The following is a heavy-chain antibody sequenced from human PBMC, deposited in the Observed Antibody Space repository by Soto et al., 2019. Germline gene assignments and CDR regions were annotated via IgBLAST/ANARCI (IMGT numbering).Heavy chain of an antibody. V-gene: IGHV4-31*03. CDR3: ARRGKLSDYYYYYGMDV. CDR2: IYYSGST. D-gene: IGHD3-16*01. Sequence: SETLSLTCTVSGGSISSGGYYWSWIRQHPGKGLEWIGYIYYSGSTYYNPSLKSRVTISVDTSKNQFSLKLSSVTAADTAVYYCARRGKLSDYYYYYGMDVWGQGTTVTVSS. CDR1: GGSISSGGYY. J-gene: IGHJ6*02.